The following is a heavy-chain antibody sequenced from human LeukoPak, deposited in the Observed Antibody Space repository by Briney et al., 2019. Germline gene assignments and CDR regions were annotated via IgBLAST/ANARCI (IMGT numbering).Heavy chain of an antibody. CDR3: ARGHPYYYGSGSYPPDY. D-gene: IGHD3-10*01. J-gene: IGHJ4*02. CDR1: GGSLSGYY. CDR2: INHSGST. V-gene: IGHV4-34*01. Sequence: SETLSLTCAVYGGSLSGYYWSWIRQPPGKGLEWIGEINHSGSTNYNPSLKSRVTISVDTSKNQFSLKLSSVTAADTAVYYCARGHPYYYGSGSYPPDYWGQGTLVTVSP.